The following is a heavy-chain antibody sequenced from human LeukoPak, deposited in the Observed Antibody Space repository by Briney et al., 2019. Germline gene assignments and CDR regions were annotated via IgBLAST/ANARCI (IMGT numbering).Heavy chain of an antibody. CDR1: GYTFTSYG. J-gene: IGHJ4*02. V-gene: IGHV1-18*01. CDR2: ISAYNGNT. D-gene: IGHD6-13*01. CDR3: AREEAAAGTPDY. Sequence: WASVKVSCKASGYTFTSYGISWVRQAPGQGLEWMGWISAYNGNTNYAQKLQGRVTMTTDTSTSTACMELRSLRSDDTAVYYCAREEAAAGTPDYWGQGTLVTVSS.